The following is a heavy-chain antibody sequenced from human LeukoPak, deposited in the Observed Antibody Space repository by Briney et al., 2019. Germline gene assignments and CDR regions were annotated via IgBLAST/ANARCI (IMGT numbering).Heavy chain of an antibody. Sequence: SETLSLTCTVSGGSISSYYWSWVRQPPGKGLEWIGYIYYSGSTDYNPSLKSCVTISVDTSKNQFSLKLSSVTAADTAVYYCARHGDFSRAFDIWGQGTMVTVSS. V-gene: IGHV4-59*08. CDR2: IYYSGST. J-gene: IGHJ3*02. CDR1: GGSISSYY. CDR3: ARHGDFSRAFDI. D-gene: IGHD4-17*01.